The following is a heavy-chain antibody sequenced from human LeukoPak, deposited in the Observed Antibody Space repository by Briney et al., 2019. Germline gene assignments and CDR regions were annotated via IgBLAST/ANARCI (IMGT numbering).Heavy chain of an antibody. D-gene: IGHD3-10*01. V-gene: IGHV3-48*03. CDR1: GFPFSSYE. CDR3: AHSPGTMVRRGP. CDR2: ISSSGSTI. J-gene: IGHJ5*02. Sequence: GGSLRLSCAASGFPFSSYEMNWVRQAPGKGLEWVSYISSSGSTIYYADSVKGRFTIYRDNAKYSLYLQMNSLRAEDTAVYYCAHSPGTMVRRGPWGQGTLVTVSS.